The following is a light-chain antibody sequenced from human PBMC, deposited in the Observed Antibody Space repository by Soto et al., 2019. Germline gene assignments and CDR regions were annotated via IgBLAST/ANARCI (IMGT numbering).Light chain of an antibody. CDR3: QQRYSSWAT. Sequence: DIQMTQSPSSLSASVGDRVTITCRARQSISNYLTWYQLKPGKVPKLLIYAASTLQTGVPSRFSGSGSGTDFTLTSSSLQPEDSASYYCQQRYSSWATFGGGTKVEIK. V-gene: IGKV1-39*01. CDR2: AAS. J-gene: IGKJ4*01. CDR1: QSISNY.